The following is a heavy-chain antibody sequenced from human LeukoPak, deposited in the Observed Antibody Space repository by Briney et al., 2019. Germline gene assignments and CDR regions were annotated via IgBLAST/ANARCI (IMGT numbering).Heavy chain of an antibody. V-gene: IGHV3-23*01. CDR1: GFTFSNAW. CDR3: AKVMKIVASPLVY. Sequence: PGGSLRLSCAASGFTFSNAWMSWVRQAPGKGLEWVSAISGSGGSTYYADSVKGRFTISRDNSKNTLYLQMNSLRAEDTAVYYCAKVMKIVASPLVYWGQGTLVTVSS. J-gene: IGHJ4*02. D-gene: IGHD5-12*01. CDR2: ISGSGGST.